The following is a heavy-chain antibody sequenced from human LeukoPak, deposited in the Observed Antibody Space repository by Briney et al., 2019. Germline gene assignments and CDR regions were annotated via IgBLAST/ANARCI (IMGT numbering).Heavy chain of an antibody. J-gene: IGHJ3*02. Sequence: SETLSLTCTVSGGSISSSSYYWGWIRQPPGKGLEWIGSIYYSGSTYYNPSLKSRVTISVDTSKNQFSLKLSSVTAADTAVYYCATSGSSWYSLDAFDIWGQGTMVTVSS. D-gene: IGHD6-13*01. CDR2: IYYSGST. CDR1: GGSISSSSYY. CDR3: ATSGSSWYSLDAFDI. V-gene: IGHV4-39*01.